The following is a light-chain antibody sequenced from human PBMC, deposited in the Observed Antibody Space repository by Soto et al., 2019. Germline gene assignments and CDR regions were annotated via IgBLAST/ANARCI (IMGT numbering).Light chain of an antibody. J-gene: IGKJ1*01. V-gene: IGKV3-15*01. Sequence: EIVITQSPATLSVSPGEGVTLSCRASQSVSSNLVWYHQKPGQAPRLLIYDASTRATGIPARYSGSGSGTEFNFTISSLQSEDFAVYFCQQYNKWPQTFGQGTKVDIK. CDR3: QQYNKWPQT. CDR1: QSVSSN. CDR2: DAS.